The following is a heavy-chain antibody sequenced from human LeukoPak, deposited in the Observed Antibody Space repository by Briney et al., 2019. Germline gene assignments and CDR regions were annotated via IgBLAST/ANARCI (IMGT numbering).Heavy chain of an antibody. V-gene: IGHV1-2*06. CDR2: INPNSGGT. D-gene: IGHD3-3*01. Sequence: ASVKVSCKASGYTFTGYYMHWVRQASGQGLEWMGRINPNSGGTNYAQKFQGRVTMTRDTSISTAYMELSRLRSDDTAVYYCATRITIFGVVTWFDPWGQGTLVTVSS. CDR3: ATRITIFGVVTWFDP. J-gene: IGHJ5*02. CDR1: GYTFTGYY.